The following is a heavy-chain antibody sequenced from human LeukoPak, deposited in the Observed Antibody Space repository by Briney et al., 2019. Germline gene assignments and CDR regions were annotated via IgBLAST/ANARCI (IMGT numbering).Heavy chain of an antibody. D-gene: IGHD2-15*01. V-gene: IGHV4-34*01. Sequence: KPSETLSLTCAVYGGSFSGYYWSWIRQPPGKGLEWIGEINHSGSTNYNPSLKSRVTISVDTSKNQFSLKLSSVTAADTAVYYCARSRGSSDYWGQGTLVTVSS. J-gene: IGHJ4*02. CDR2: INHSGST. CDR3: ARSRGSSDY. CDR1: GGSFSGYY.